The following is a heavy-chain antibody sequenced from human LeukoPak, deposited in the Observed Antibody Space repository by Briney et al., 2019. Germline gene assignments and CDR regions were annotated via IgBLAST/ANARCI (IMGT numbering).Heavy chain of an antibody. D-gene: IGHD3-10*01. CDR1: GFKFDDYA. Sequence: PGGSLRLSCAASGFKFDDYAMHWVRQTPGKGLEWVSLISRDGVSSYYADSVKGRFTISRDNSNNSLFLQMNSLRPEDTALYYCAKDMNLGYAYGPFDYWGQGTLVTVYS. CDR3: AKDMNLGYAYGPFDY. CDR2: ISRDGVSS. V-gene: IGHV3-43D*03. J-gene: IGHJ4*02.